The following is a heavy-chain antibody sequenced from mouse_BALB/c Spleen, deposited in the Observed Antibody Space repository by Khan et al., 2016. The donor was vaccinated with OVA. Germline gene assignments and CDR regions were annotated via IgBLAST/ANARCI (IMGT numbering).Heavy chain of an antibody. D-gene: IGHD1-1*02. CDR3: TRWCYWFAY. V-gene: IGHV1S22*01. J-gene: IGHJ3*01. CDR1: GYTFTSYW. CDR2: IYPGSGST. Sequence: LQQSGSELVRPGASVKLSCKASGYTFTSYWMHWVKQRPGQGLEWIGDIYPGSGSTNYDEKFKSKATLTVDTSSSTAYMQLSSLTSEDSAVYYCTRWCYWFAYWGQGTLVTVSA.